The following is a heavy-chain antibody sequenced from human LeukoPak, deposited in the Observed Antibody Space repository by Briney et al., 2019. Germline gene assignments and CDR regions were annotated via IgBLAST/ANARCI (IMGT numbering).Heavy chain of an antibody. J-gene: IGHJ4*02. D-gene: IGHD2/OR15-2a*01. CDR2: INSDGSWT. Sequence: GGSLRLSCAASGNYWMHWVRQVPGKGLVWVSHINSDGSWTSYADSVKGRFTISKDNAKSTVYLQMNSLRAEDTAVYYCVSFYETYWGRGTLVTVSS. CDR3: VSFYETY. V-gene: IGHV3-74*01. CDR1: GNYW.